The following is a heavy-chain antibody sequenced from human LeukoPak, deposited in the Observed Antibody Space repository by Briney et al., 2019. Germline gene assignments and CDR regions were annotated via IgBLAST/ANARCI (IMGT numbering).Heavy chain of an antibody. V-gene: IGHV1-46*01. J-gene: IGHJ5*02. CDR2: INPSGGST. CDR3: ARDGGGVVRSFLGDNWFDP. CDR1: GYTFTSYY. D-gene: IGHD3-16*01. Sequence: ASVKVSCKASGYTFTSYYMHWVRQAPGQGLEWMGIINPSGGSTSYAQKFQGRVTMTRDTSTSTVYMELSSLRSEDTAVYYCARDGGGVVRSFLGDNWFDPWGQGTLVTVSS.